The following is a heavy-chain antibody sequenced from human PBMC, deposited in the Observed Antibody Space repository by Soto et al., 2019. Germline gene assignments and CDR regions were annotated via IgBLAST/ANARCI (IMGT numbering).Heavy chain of an antibody. V-gene: IGHV2-5*02. Sequence: SGPTLVNPTQTLTLTCTFSGSSLTSNDVGVGWIRQPPGKALEWLALIYWDDDKRYSPSLKSRLTITKDTSKNQVVLRMTNMDPVDTATYYCAHSRYSRSSFDYWGQGTLVTVSS. D-gene: IGHD6-6*01. CDR2: IYWDDDK. J-gene: IGHJ4*02. CDR1: GSSLTSNDVG. CDR3: AHSRYSRSSFDY.